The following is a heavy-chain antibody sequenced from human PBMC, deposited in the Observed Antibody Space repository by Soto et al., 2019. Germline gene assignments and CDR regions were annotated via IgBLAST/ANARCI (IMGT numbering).Heavy chain of an antibody. D-gene: IGHD3-16*02. CDR3: ARENDYVWGSYRLNWFDS. V-gene: IGHV3-48*02. CDR1: GFTFSSYS. J-gene: IGHJ5*01. CDR2: ISSSSSTI. Sequence: PGGSVRLSCAASGFTFSSYSMNWVRQAPGKGLEWVSYISSSSSTIYYADSVKGRFTISRDNAKNSLYLQMNSLRDEDTAVYYCARENDYVWGSYRLNWFDSWGQGTLVTVSS.